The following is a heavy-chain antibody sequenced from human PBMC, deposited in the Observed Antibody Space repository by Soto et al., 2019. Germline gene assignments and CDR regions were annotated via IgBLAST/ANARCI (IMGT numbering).Heavy chain of an antibody. CDR3: AVGGYYYYGMDV. V-gene: IGHV3-30-3*01. CDR2: ISYDGSNN. J-gene: IGHJ6*02. Sequence: QVQLVESGGGVVQPGRSLRLSCAASGFTFSSYAMHWVRQAPGKGLEWVAVISYDGSNNYYADSVKGRFTISRDNSKNTLYLQMNSLRAEDTAVYYCAVGGYYYYGMDVWGQGTTVTVSS. CDR1: GFTFSSYA. D-gene: IGHD3-16*01.